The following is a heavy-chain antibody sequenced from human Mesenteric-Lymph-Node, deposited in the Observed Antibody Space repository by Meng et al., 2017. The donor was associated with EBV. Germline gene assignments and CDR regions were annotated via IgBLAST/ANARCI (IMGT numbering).Heavy chain of an antibody. V-gene: IGHV4-34*01. CDR1: GESFSGYY. Sequence: QVQLQHGGAGLLKPSETLSLTCAIYGESFSGYYWTWIRQPPGKGLEWIGEINHSGSTTYNPSLKSRVTISVDTSKNQFSLKLSSVTAADTAVYYCASLSIVGASSYADYWGQGILVTVSS. D-gene: IGHD1-26*01. J-gene: IGHJ4*02. CDR3: ASLSIVGASSYADY. CDR2: INHSGST.